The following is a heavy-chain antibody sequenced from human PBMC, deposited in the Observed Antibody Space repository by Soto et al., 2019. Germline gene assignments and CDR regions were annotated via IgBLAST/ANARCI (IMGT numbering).Heavy chain of an antibody. CDR3: ARHSSSGPYYYYYGMDV. J-gene: IGHJ6*02. CDR1: GYSFTSYW. Sequence: PGESLKISCKGSGYSFTSYWIGWVRQMPGKGLEWMGIIYPGDSDTRYSPSFQGQVTIPADKSISTAYLQWSSLKASDTAMYYCARHSSSGPYYYYYGMDVWGQGTTVTVSS. V-gene: IGHV5-51*01. CDR2: IYPGDSDT. D-gene: IGHD6-13*01.